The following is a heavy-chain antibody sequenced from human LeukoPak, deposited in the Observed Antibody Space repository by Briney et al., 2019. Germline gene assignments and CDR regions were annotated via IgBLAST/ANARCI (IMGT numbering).Heavy chain of an antibody. D-gene: IGHD2-8*01. V-gene: IGHV4-39*07. CDR1: SGSISSTNYC. CDR2: IYYSGST. CDR3: ARDDSLPYAFDY. Sequence: SETLSLTCTVSSGSISSTNYCWGWIRQPPGKGLEWIGSIYYSGSTYYNPSLKSRVTISVDTSKNQFSLKLSSVTAADTAVYYCARDDSLPYAFDYWGQGTLVTVSS. J-gene: IGHJ4*02.